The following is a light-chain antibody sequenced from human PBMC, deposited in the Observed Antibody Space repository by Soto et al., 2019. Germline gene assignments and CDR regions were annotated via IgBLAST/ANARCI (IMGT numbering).Light chain of an antibody. J-gene: IGLJ1*01. CDR3: GSITRSSTSV. CDR2: DVT. V-gene: IGLV2-14*01. CDR1: SSDVGGFEY. Sequence: QSVLSQPASVSGSPGQSITISCTGTSSDVGGFEYVSWYQHQPGKAPKLIIYDVTKRPSGVSNRFSGSKSGNTASLTISGIQAKDEGDYYCGSITRSSTSVFGTGTKSPS.